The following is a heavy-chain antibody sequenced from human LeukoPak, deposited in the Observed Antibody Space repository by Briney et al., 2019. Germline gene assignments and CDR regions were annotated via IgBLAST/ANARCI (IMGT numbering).Heavy chain of an antibody. CDR1: GFTFRSSA. CDR3: AKQLRYCSDGYCYFDY. CDR2: ISSSGTDT. Sequence: QAGGSLRLSCAASGFTFRSSAMSWVRQASGKGPEWVSSISSSGTDTSYADPVKGRFTISKDNSKNTLYLQMNSLRADDTAVYYCAKQLRYCSDGYCYFDYWGQGTLVTVSS. D-gene: IGHD2-15*01. V-gene: IGHV3-23*01. J-gene: IGHJ4*02.